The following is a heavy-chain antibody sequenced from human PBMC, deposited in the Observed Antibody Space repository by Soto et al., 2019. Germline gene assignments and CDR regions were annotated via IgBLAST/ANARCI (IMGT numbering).Heavy chain of an antibody. CDR1: GGSISSYY. CDR2: IYYSGST. D-gene: IGHD6-19*01. J-gene: IGHJ4*02. CDR3: ARLRGWSVDY. V-gene: IGHV4-59*08. Sequence: QLQLQESGPGLVKPSETLSLTCTVSGGSISSYYWSWIRQPPGKGLEWIGYIYYSGSTNYNPSLKSGVPLSVDTSKIQFSLKLRSATAADTAVYYCARLRGWSVDYWAQGTLVTVSS.